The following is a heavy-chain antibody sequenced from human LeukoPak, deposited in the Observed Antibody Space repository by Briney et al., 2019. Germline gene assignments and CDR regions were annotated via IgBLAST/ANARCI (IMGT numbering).Heavy chain of an antibody. J-gene: IGHJ6*02. D-gene: IGHD3-22*01. CDR3: ATGYDSSGYYSGVFYYYGMDV. CDR1: GYTLTELS. V-gene: IGHV1-24*01. CDR2: FDPEDGET. Sequence: ASVKVSCKVCGYTLTELSMHWVRQAPGKGLEWMVGFDPEDGETIYAQKFQGRVTMTEDTSTDTAYMELSSLRSEDTAVYYCATGYDSSGYYSGVFYYYGMDVWGQGTTVTVSS.